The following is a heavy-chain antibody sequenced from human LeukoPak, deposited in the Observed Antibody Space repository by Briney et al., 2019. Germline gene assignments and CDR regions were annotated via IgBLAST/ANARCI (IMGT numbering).Heavy chain of an antibody. CDR3: AREGIQLWSFFDY. CDR2: IYYSGST. CDR1: GGSISSGDYY. V-gene: IGHV4-30-4*08. Sequence: PSQTLSLTCTVSGGSISSGDYYWSWIRQPPGKGLEWIGYIYYSGSTYYNPSLKSRVTISVDTSKNQFSLKLSSVTAADTAVYYCAREGIQLWSFFDYWGQGTLVTVSS. J-gene: IGHJ4*02. D-gene: IGHD5-18*01.